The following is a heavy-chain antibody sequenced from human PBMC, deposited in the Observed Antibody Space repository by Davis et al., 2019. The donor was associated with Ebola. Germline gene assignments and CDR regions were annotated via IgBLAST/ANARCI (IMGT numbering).Heavy chain of an antibody. CDR2: IYWDDDK. D-gene: IGHD1-14*01. V-gene: IGHV2-5*02. J-gene: IGHJ6*02. CDR3: AHAELTDNYYYFFMDV. Sequence: SGPTLVKPTQTLSLTCTFSGFSLNTRGVGVGWIRRPPGKALEWLALIYWDDDKRYSPSVESRVTITKDSSKNQVVLTMTNVDPVDTATYYCAHAELTDNYYYFFMDVWGQGTTVTVSS. CDR1: GFSLNTRGVG.